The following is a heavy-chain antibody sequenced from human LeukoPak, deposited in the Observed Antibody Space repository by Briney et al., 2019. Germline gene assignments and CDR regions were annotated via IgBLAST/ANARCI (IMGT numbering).Heavy chain of an antibody. J-gene: IGHJ4*02. V-gene: IGHV4-59*01. Sequence: PSETLSLTCTVSGGSISSYYWSWIRQPPGKGLEWIGYIYYSGSTNYNPSLKSRVTISVDTSKNQFSLKLSSVTAADTAVYYCARALRGYGYGFDYWGQGTLVTVSS. CDR3: ARALRGYGYGFDY. D-gene: IGHD5-18*01. CDR2: IYYSGST. CDR1: GGSISSYY.